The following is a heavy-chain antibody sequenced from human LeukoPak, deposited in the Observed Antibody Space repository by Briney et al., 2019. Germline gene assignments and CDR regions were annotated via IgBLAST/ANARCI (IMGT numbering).Heavy chain of an antibody. J-gene: IGHJ4*02. CDR1: RFTFSSYS. Sequence: GGSLRLSCAASRFTFSSYSMNWVRQAPGKGLEWVSSISSSSSYVYYADSVKGRFTISRDNAKNSLYLQMNSLRAEDTAVYYCARDRGFGELFFDHWGQGTLVTVSS. CDR2: ISSSSSYV. CDR3: ARDRGFGELFFDH. V-gene: IGHV3-21*01. D-gene: IGHD3-10*01.